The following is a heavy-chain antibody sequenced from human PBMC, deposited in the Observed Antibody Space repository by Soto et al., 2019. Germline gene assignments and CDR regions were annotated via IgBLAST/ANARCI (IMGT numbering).Heavy chain of an antibody. CDR3: ARSALVLRMYLPTADWFVP. CDR2: IDPKSGGT. Sequence: QVQLVQSGAEVKKPGASVKVSCKASANTFAGYYVHWVRQAPGQGLEWMGWIDPKSGGTNFAQKFQGRVSMSGATSTVYMELSRLTSDDTAVYYCARSALVLRMYLPTADWFVPWGQGTLVTVSS. D-gene: IGHD2-8*01. J-gene: IGHJ5*02. CDR1: ANTFAGYY. V-gene: IGHV1-2*02.